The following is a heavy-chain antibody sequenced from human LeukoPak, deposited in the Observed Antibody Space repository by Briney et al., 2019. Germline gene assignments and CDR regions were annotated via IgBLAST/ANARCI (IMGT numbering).Heavy chain of an antibody. Sequence: GGSLRLSCAASGFIFSNSAMSWVRQAPGKGPEWVSSVNGNGDKTYYADSVEGRFTISRDNSKNTLYLQMNSLRAEDTALYYCANCLPLRSDDYAPFDYWGQGTLVTVSS. CDR1: GFIFSNSA. CDR2: VNGNGDKT. J-gene: IGHJ4*02. CDR3: ANCLPLRSDDYAPFDY. V-gene: IGHV3-23*01. D-gene: IGHD3-16*01.